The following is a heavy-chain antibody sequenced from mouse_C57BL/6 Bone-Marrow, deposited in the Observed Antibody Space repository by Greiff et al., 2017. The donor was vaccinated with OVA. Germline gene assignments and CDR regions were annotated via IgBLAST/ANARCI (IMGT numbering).Heavy chain of an antibody. D-gene: IGHD2-5*01. CDR3: ARRAYSTFFDY. J-gene: IGHJ2*01. V-gene: IGHV1-85*01. Sequence: SGPELVKPGASVKLSCKASGYTFTSYDINWVKQSPGQGLEWIGWIYPRDGSTKYNEKFKGKATLTVDTSSSTAYMELHSLTSEDSAVYFCARRAYSTFFDYWGQGTTLTVSS. CDR1: GYTFTSYD. CDR2: IYPRDGST.